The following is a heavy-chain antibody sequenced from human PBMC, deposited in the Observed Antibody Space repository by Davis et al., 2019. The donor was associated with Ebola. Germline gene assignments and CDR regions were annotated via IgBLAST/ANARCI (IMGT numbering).Heavy chain of an antibody. CDR2: INAGNGNT. V-gene: IGHV1-3*01. Sequence: ASVKVSCKASGYTFTSYAMHWVRQAPGQRLEWMGWINAGNGNTKYSQKFQGRVTITRDTSASTAYMELSSLRSEDTAVYYCARDTYYDFWSGYYQAFDIWGQGTMVTVSS. J-gene: IGHJ3*02. D-gene: IGHD3-3*01. CDR1: GYTFTSYA. CDR3: ARDTYYDFWSGYYQAFDI.